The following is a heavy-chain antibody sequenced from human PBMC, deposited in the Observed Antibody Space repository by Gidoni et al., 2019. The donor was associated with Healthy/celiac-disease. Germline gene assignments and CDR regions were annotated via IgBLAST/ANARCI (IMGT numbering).Heavy chain of an antibody. CDR3: AKDQGLWFGAILDAFDI. D-gene: IGHD3-10*01. Sequence: EVQLLESGGGLVQPGGSLRLSCAASGFTFSSYAMSWVRQAPGKGLEWVSAIGGSGGSTYYADSVKGRFTISRDNSKNTLYLQMNSLRAEDTAVYYCAKDQGLWFGAILDAFDIWGQGTMVTVSS. CDR2: IGGSGGST. J-gene: IGHJ3*02. CDR1: GFTFSSYA. V-gene: IGHV3-23*01.